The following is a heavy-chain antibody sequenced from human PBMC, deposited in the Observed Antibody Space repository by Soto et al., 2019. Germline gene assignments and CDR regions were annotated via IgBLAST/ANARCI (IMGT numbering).Heavy chain of an antibody. CDR3: ARGGGGFSYGPLDY. CDR1: GFTFSSYW. CDR2: INSAGSST. Sequence: EVQLVESGGGLVQPGGSLRLSCAASGFTFSSYWVHWVRRAPGKGLVWVSRINSAGSSTSYADSVEGRFTISRDNAKNTLYLQMNSLGAEDTAVYYCARGGGGFSYGPLDYWGQGTLVTVSS. V-gene: IGHV3-74*01. D-gene: IGHD5-18*01. J-gene: IGHJ4*02.